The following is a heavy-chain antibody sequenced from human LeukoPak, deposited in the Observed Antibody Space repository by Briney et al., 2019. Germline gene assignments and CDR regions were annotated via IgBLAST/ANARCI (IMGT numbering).Heavy chain of an antibody. Sequence: SETLSLTCTVSGGSISSYYWSWIRQPPGKGLEWIGYIYYSGSTNYNPSLKSRVTVSVDTSKNQFSLKLSSVTAADTAVYYCARGRVDIVATAWFDPWGQGTLVTVSS. J-gene: IGHJ5*02. D-gene: IGHD5-12*01. CDR2: IYYSGST. CDR1: GGSISSYY. CDR3: ARGRVDIVATAWFDP. V-gene: IGHV4-59*08.